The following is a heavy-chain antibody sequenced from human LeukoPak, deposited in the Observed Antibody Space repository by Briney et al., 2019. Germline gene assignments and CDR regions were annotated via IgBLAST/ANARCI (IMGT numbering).Heavy chain of an antibody. V-gene: IGHV3-72*01. CDR2: TRNKANSYTT. D-gene: IGHD6-6*01. CDR1: GFTFSDHY. J-gene: IGHJ3*02. Sequence: GGSLRLSCAASGFTFSDHYMDWVRQAPGKGLEWVGRTRNKANSYTTEYAASVKGRFTISRDDSKNSLYLQMNSLKTEDTAVYYCARVGLGHDAFDIWGQGTMVTVSS. CDR3: ARVGLGHDAFDI.